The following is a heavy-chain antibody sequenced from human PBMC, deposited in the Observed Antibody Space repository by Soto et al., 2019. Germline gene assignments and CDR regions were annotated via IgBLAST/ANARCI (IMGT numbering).Heavy chain of an antibody. CDR1: GGTFSSYA. Sequence: QVQLVQSGAEVKKPGSSVKVSCKASGGTFSSYAISWVRQAPGQGLEWMGGIIPIFGTANYAQKFQGRVTITADESTSTASMELSRLRTEGTAVYDCASWGSSSTGGGDYWGQGTLVTVSS. CDR2: IIPIFGTA. CDR3: ASWGSSSTGGGDY. D-gene: IGHD3-16*01. J-gene: IGHJ4*02. V-gene: IGHV1-69*12.